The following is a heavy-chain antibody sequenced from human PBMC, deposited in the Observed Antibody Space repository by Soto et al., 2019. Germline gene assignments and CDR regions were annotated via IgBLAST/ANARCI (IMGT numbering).Heavy chain of an antibody. CDR2: ISSSGSTI. Sequence: GGSLRLSCAASGFTFSDYYMSWIRQAPGKGLEWVSYISSSGSTIYYADSVKGRFTISRDNAKNSLYLQMNSLRAEDTAVYYCARDFTTSITIFGVVMAYWGQGNLVTVSS. V-gene: IGHV3-11*01. J-gene: IGHJ4*02. D-gene: IGHD3-3*01. CDR3: ARDFTTSITIFGVVMAY. CDR1: GFTFSDYY.